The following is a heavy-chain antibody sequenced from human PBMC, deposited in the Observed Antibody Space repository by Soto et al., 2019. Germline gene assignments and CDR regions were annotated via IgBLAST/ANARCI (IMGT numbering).Heavy chain of an antibody. V-gene: IGHV4-59*01. Sequence: SETLSLTCTVSGGSISSYYWSWIRQPPGKGLEWIGYTYYSGSTNYNPSLKSRVTISVDTSKNQFSLKLSSVTAADTAVYYCARDQAYSSGWDDDYYYYGMDVWGQGTTVTVSS. J-gene: IGHJ6*02. CDR3: ARDQAYSSGWDDDYYYYGMDV. CDR1: GGSISSYY. CDR2: TYYSGST. D-gene: IGHD6-19*01.